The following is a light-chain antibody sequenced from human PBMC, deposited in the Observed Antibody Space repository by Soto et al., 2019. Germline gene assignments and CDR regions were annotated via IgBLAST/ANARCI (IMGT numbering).Light chain of an antibody. V-gene: IGKV1-33*01. CDR2: DVS. Sequence: DIQMTQSPPSLSVSVGDRVTITCQASQDISNYLHWFQQKPGKAPQLLIFDVSNLQTGVPSRFSGGGSGTDFALTISSLEPEDIATYYCQQYDSLPLTCGQGTRREIK. CDR3: QQYDSLPLT. J-gene: IGKJ5*01. CDR1: QDISNY.